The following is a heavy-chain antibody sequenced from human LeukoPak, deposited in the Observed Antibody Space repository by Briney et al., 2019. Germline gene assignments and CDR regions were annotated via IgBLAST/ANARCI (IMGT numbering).Heavy chain of an antibody. V-gene: IGHV1-24*01. CDR1: GYTLTELA. Sequence: ASVKVSCKVSGYTLTELAIHWLRQAPGKGLEWMGGFDPEDVETIYAQKFQGRVTMTEDTYTDTAYMELSSLRSEDTAVYYCATYSGYAAYWGQGTLVTVSS. CDR3: ATYSGYAAY. J-gene: IGHJ4*02. CDR2: FDPEDVET. D-gene: IGHD5-12*01.